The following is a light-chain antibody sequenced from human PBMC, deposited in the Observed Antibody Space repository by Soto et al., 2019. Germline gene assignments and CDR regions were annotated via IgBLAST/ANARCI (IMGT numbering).Light chain of an antibody. J-gene: IGLJ1*01. V-gene: IGLV2-14*03. CDR2: HVT. CDR1: SSDIRHYDY. CDR3: CSRTTSHTYV. Sequence: QSALTQPASVSGSPGQSITISCTGTSSDIRHYDYVSWYQQHPGKAPKLMIYHVTYRPSGVSNRYSGSKSGNSSSLTISGLQADDEADYYCCSRTTSHTYVFGNGTKVTVL.